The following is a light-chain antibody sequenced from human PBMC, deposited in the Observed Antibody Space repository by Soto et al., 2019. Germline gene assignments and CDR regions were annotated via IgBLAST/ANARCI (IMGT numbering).Light chain of an antibody. J-gene: IGKJ1*01. CDR2: GAS. CDR3: QQYNNWPPWT. Sequence: EIVMTQSPATLSVSPGDRATLSCRASQSVSSNLAWYQQKPGQAPRLLVYGASTMSAGIPDRFSGGGSGTEFTLTISRLQSEDLAVYYCQQYNNWPPWTFGQGTKVEIK. V-gene: IGKV3-15*01. CDR1: QSVSSN.